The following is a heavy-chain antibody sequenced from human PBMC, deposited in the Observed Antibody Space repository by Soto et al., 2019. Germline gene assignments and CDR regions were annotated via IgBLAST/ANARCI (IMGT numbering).Heavy chain of an antibody. CDR3: ARLQAAAGDNDLTFDY. V-gene: IGHV5-51*01. Sequence: GESLKISCKGSGYSFTSYWIGWVRQMPGKGLEWMGIIFPGDSDIRYSPSFQGQVTMSADKSISTAYLQWSSLKASDTAMYYCARLQAAAGDNDLTFDYWGQGTLVTVSS. J-gene: IGHJ4*02. D-gene: IGHD6-13*01. CDR2: IFPGDSDI. CDR1: GYSFTSYW.